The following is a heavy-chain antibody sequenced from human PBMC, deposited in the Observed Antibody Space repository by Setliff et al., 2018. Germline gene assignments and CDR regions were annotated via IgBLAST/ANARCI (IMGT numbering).Heavy chain of an antibody. CDR2: IFMGSGNT. J-gene: IGHJ5*02. CDR3: ASALGSGALSEVWFDP. Sequence: SETLSLTCSVSGGAISTRSYYWAWIRQPPGKGLEWIGNIFMGSGNTFYNPSLESRVTISTDTAKNQIALKLTSVTAADTAVYYCASALGSGALSEVWFDPWGQGTLVTVSS. V-gene: IGHV4-39*01. CDR1: GGAISTRSYY. D-gene: IGHD3-10*01.